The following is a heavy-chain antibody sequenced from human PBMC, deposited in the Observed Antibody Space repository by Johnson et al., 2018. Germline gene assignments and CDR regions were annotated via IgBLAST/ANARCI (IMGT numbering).Heavy chain of an antibody. CDR1: GFTFSSYG. J-gene: IGHJ6*02. Sequence: QVQLVQSGGGVVQPGRSLRLSCAASGFTFSSYGMHWVRQAPGKGLEWVAVISYDGSNKYYADSVKGRFTISRDNSKNPLYLQMNSLRAEDTAVYYCAKDIVVVPAAIFSYYGMDVWGQGTTVTVSS. V-gene: IGHV3-30*18. D-gene: IGHD2-2*01. CDR3: AKDIVVVPAAIFSYYGMDV. CDR2: ISYDGSNK.